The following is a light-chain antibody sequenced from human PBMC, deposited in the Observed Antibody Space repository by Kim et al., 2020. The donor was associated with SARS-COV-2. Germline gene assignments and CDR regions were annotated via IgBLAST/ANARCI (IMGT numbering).Light chain of an antibody. Sequence: EIVLTQSPGTLSLSPGERATLSCRTSQSVSSSYLAWYHQKPGQAPRLLIYGASSRVTGIPDRFSGSGSGTNFTLTISRLEPEDFAVYFCQQYGSSFGQGTKLEI. CDR3: QQYGSS. CDR2: GAS. V-gene: IGKV3-20*01. CDR1: QSVSSSY. J-gene: IGKJ2*01.